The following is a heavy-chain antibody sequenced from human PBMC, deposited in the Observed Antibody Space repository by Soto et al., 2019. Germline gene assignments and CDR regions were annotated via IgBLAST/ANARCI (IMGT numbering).Heavy chain of an antibody. J-gene: IGHJ4*02. V-gene: IGHV3-72*01. CDR3: VRVALIGSEIRIFNY. CDR2: TKNKANSYTT. CDR1: GFTFSDHY. D-gene: IGHD2-15*01. Sequence: EVQLEESGGGLVQPGGSLRLSCAAYGFTFSDHYMAWGRQAPGKGLEWVGRTKNKANSYTTEYAASVKGRFTISRDDSKNSHHLRMNSLKAEDTATYYCVRVALIGSEIRIFNYWGQGTLVTVSS.